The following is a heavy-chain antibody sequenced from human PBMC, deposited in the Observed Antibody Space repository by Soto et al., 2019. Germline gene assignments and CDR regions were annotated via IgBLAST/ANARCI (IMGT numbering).Heavy chain of an antibody. CDR3: AGPGYSSQDY. CDR1: GFTFSTFP. D-gene: IGHD5-18*01. J-gene: IGHJ4*02. Sequence: GGSLRLSCAASGFTFSTFPLSWVRQAPGMGLEWVSAISGSGDGTDYADSVKGRFTISRDNSKNTLYLQMNSLRAEDTAVYYCAGPGYSSQDYWGQGALVTVSS. CDR2: ISGSGDGT. V-gene: IGHV3-23*01.